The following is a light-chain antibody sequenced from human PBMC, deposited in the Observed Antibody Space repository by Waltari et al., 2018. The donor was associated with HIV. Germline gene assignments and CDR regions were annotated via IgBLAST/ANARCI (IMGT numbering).Light chain of an antibody. Sequence: IHTTQSPYSLSASVGDRVTYHCLASQSISIHLNWYQQRPGKAPKRLIYAASNLQTGVPSRFIGSGSETDFTLNIISRQPEDFATYYCPKSYSTPAFGPGTKVDIK. CDR3: PKSYSTPA. J-gene: IGKJ3*01. CDR1: QSISIH. CDR2: AAS. V-gene: IGKV1-39*01.